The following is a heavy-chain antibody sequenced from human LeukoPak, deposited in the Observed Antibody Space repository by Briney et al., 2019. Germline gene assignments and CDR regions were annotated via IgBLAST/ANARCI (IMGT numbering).Heavy chain of an antibody. J-gene: IGHJ4*02. Sequence: GGSLRLSCAASGFTFSSSSMNWVRQAPGKGLVWVSRINTDGSSTSYADSVKGRFTISRDNAKNTLYLQMNSLRAEDTAVYYCARVSSSSWWALDYWGQGTLVTVSS. CDR1: GFTFSSSS. CDR2: INTDGSST. D-gene: IGHD6-13*01. V-gene: IGHV3-74*01. CDR3: ARVSSSSWWALDY.